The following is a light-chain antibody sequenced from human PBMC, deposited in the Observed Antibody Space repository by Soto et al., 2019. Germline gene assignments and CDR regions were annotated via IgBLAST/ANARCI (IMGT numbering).Light chain of an antibody. V-gene: IGLV2-14*01. CDR1: SSDVGGYNC. Sequence: QSVLTQPASVSGSPGQSITISCTGTSSDVGGYNCVSWYQQHPGKAPKLMIYDVSNRPSGVSNRFSGSKSGNTASLTISGLQAEDEADYYCSSYTSSSTRVFGTRTKVTV. CDR3: SSYTSSSTRV. J-gene: IGLJ1*01. CDR2: DVS.